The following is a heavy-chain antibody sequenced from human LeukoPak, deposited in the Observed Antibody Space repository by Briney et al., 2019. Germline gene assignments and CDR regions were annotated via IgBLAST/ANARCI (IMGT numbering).Heavy chain of an antibody. CDR2: INHSGST. Sequence: PSETLSLTCVVSGGPFSGDYWTWIRQAPGKGLEWIGEINHSGSTNYNPSLKSRVTISVDTSKNQFSLKLSSVTAADTAVYYCARVYSSAKTFDYWGQGTLVTVSS. CDR1: GGPFSGDY. CDR3: ARVYSSAKTFDY. D-gene: IGHD6-25*01. V-gene: IGHV4-34*01. J-gene: IGHJ4*02.